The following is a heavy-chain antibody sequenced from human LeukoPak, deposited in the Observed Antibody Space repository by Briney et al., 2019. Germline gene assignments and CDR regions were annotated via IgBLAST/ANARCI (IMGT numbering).Heavy chain of an antibody. J-gene: IGHJ3*02. CDR1: GYTFTSYY. CDR3: ARATRIAAAGYNDAFDI. D-gene: IGHD6-13*01. V-gene: IGHV1-46*01. Sequence: ASVKVSCKASGYTFTSYYMHWVRQAPGQGLEWMEIMNPSGGSTSYAQKFQGRVTMNRETSTSTVYMELSSLRSEDTAVYYCARATRIAAAGYNDAFDIWGQGTMVTVSS. CDR2: MNPSGGST.